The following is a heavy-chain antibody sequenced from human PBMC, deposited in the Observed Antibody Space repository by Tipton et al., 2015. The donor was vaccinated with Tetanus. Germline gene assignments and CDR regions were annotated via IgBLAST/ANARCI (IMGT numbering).Heavy chain of an antibody. J-gene: IGHJ3*02. CDR2: ISYDGSNK. D-gene: IGHD3-9*01. CDR1: GFTFSSYG. Sequence: RSLRLSCAASGFTFSSYGMHWVRQAPGKGLEWVAVISYDGSNKYYADSVKGRFTISRDNSKNTLYLQMNSLRAEDTAVYYCAKPRITIFDAFDIWGQGTMVTVSS. CDR3: AKPRITIFDAFDI. V-gene: IGHV3-30*18.